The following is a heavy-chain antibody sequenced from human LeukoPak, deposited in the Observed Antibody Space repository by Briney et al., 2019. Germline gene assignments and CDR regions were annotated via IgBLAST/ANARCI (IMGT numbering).Heavy chain of an antibody. CDR1: GFSFSSYS. Sequence: KTGGSLRLSCVASGFSFSSYSMNWVRQAPGKGLEWVSTISSGTGSYIYYADSVRGRFTISRDNAKNSLYLQMNSLRAEDTAVYYCAKMVREFYTISYYFDYWGQGTLVTVSS. V-gene: IGHV3-21*04. D-gene: IGHD2-8*01. J-gene: IGHJ4*02. CDR3: AKMVREFYTISYYFDY. CDR2: ISSGTGSYI.